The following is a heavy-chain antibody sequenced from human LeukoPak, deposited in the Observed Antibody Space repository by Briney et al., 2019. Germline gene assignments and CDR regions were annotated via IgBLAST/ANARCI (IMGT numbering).Heavy chain of an antibody. CDR3: ARGESSSWTIDY. CDR1: GFTFSSYA. Sequence: PGGSLRLSCAASGFTFSSYAMSWVRQAPGKGLEWVSTITGSSRSTYYADSVRGRFTISRDNSKNTLYLQMNSLRAEDTAVYYCARGESSSWTIDYWGQGTLVTVSS. V-gene: IGHV3-23*01. CDR2: ITGSSRST. J-gene: IGHJ4*02. D-gene: IGHD6-13*01.